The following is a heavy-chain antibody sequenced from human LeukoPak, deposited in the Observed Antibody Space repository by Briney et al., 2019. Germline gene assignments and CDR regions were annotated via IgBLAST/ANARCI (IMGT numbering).Heavy chain of an antibody. Sequence: GVLRLSCAASGFTFSSYSMNWVRQAPGKGLEWVSAISGSGGSTYYADSVKGRFTISRDNSKNTLFLQMNSLRAEDTAVYYCARRGESASYGDYRFDYWGQGTLVTVSS. V-gene: IGHV3-23*01. D-gene: IGHD4-17*01. CDR2: ISGSGGST. CDR1: GFTFSSYS. J-gene: IGHJ4*02. CDR3: ARRGESASYGDYRFDY.